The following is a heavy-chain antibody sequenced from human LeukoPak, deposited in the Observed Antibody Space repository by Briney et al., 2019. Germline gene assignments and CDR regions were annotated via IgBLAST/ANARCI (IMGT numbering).Heavy chain of an antibody. CDR3: ASNTGTVFDY. D-gene: IGHD7-27*01. J-gene: IGHJ4*02. Sequence: PSETLSLTCTVSGGFISSYYWSWIRQPAGKGLEWIGRIYTSGSTNYNPSLKSRVTMSVDTSKHQFSLDLTSVTAADTAVYYCASNTGTVFDYWGQGALVTVSS. V-gene: IGHV4-4*07. CDR1: GGFISSYY. CDR2: IYTSGST.